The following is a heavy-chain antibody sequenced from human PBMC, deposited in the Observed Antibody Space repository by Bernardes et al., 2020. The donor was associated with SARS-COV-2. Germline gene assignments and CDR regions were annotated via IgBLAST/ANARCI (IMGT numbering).Heavy chain of an antibody. CDR2: ISAYNGNT. J-gene: IGHJ3*02. Sequence: ASVKVSCKASGYTFTSYGISWVRQAPGQGLEWMGWISAYNGNTNYAQKLQGRVTMTTDTSTSTAYMELRSLRSDDTAVYYCARDAGIVGAWASFDIWGQGTMVTVSS. CDR1: GYTFTSYG. D-gene: IGHD1-26*01. CDR3: ARDAGIVGAWASFDI. V-gene: IGHV1-18*01.